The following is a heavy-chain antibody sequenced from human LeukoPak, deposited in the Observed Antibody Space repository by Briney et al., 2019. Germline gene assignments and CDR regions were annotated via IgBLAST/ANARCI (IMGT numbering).Heavy chain of an antibody. V-gene: IGHV3-23*01. CDR2: ISGSGGST. Sequence: PGGSLRLSCAASGFTFSSYAMGWVRQAPGKGLEWVSAISGSGGSTYYADSVKGRFTISRDNSKNTLYLQMNSLRAEDTAVYYCAKDIGAAGISDAFDIWGQGTMVTVSS. D-gene: IGHD6-13*01. CDR3: AKDIGAAGISDAFDI. J-gene: IGHJ3*02. CDR1: GFTFSSYA.